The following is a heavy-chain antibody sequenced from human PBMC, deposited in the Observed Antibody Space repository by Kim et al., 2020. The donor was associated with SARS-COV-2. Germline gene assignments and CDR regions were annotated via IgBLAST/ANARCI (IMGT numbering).Heavy chain of an antibody. Sequence: GNTIYSQKFQDRVTFTTDTSASTAYMELSFLRSEDSAVYYCLGGFYFDYWGQGTLVTVSS. V-gene: IGHV1-3*01. CDR2: GNT. J-gene: IGHJ4*02. D-gene: IGHD3-16*01. CDR3: LGGFYFDY.